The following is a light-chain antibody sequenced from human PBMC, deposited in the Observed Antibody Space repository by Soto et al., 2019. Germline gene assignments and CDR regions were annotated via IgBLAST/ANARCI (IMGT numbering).Light chain of an antibody. V-gene: IGLV2-14*01. CDR3: TSYTANSPLYV. CDR2: EVT. Sequence: QSALTQPASVSGSPGQSITISCTGTSNDIGGYNFVSWYQQHPGKAPKLIIYEVTNRPSGVSDRFSGSKSGNTASLSISGLQAEDEADYYCTSYTANSPLYVFGDGTKLTVL. J-gene: IGLJ1*01. CDR1: SNDIGGYNF.